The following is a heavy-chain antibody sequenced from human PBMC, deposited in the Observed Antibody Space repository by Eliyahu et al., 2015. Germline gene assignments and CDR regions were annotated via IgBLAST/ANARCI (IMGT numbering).Heavy chain of an antibody. CDR2: INSDGSST. CDR3: ARGGIVYSNXWFDP. Sequence: EVQLXESGGGLVQPGXXLRLSCAASGFTXXSYWMHWVRQAPGKGLVWVSRINSDGSSTSYADSVKGRFTISRDNAKNTLYLQMNSLRAEDTAVYYCARGGIVYSNXWFDPWGQGTLVTVSS. J-gene: IGHJ5*02. V-gene: IGHV3-74*01. CDR1: GFTXXSYW. D-gene: IGHD4-11*01.